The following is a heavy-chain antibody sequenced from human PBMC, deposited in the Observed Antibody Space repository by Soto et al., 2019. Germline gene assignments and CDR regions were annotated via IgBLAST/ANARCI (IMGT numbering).Heavy chain of an antibody. CDR3: ARGLSGSGLPEQYQPAKYYFDY. V-gene: IGHV4-34*01. CDR1: GGSFSGYY. CDR2: INHSGST. J-gene: IGHJ4*02. D-gene: IGHD3-10*01. Sequence: QVQLQQWGAGLLKPSETLSLTCAVYGGSFSGYYWSWIRQPPGKGLEWIGEINHSGSTNYNPSLKSRVTISVDPSKNQCSLKLSSVTAADTAVYYCARGLSGSGLPEQYQPAKYYFDYWGQGTLVTVSS.